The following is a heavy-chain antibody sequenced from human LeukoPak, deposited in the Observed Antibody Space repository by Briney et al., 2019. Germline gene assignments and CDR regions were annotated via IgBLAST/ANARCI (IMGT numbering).Heavy chain of an antibody. CDR1: GYSFTSYW. CDR2: IYPGDSDA. D-gene: IGHD5-12*01. V-gene: IGHV5-51*01. J-gene: IGHJ4*02. CDR3: ARQNGGYDSFFDY. Sequence: GESLKISCKGSGYSFTSYWIGWVRQMPGKGLEWMGIIYPGDSDARYSPSFQGQVTISADKSISTAYLQWRSLKASDTAMYYCARQNGGYDSFFDYWGQGTLVTVSS.